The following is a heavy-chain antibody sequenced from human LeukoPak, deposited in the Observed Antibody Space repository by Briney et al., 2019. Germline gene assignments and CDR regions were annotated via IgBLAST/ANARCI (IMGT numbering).Heavy chain of an antibody. CDR2: IYTSGST. J-gene: IGHJ3*02. Sequence: SETLSLTCAVYGGSFNGYFWSWIRQPPGKGLEWIGRIYTSGSTNYNPSLKSRVTISVGTSKNQFSLKLSSVTAADTAVYYCARPLYNSGWDAFDIWGQGTMVTVSS. CDR1: GGSFNGYF. V-gene: IGHV4-59*10. CDR3: ARPLYNSGWDAFDI. D-gene: IGHD6-19*01.